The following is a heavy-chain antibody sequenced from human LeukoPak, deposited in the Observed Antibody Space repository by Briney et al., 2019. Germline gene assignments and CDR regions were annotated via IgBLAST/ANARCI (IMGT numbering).Heavy chain of an antibody. J-gene: IGHJ6*02. D-gene: IGHD2-15*01. Sequence: GGSLRLSCAASGFTFSSYGMHWVRQAPGKGLEWVAVISYDGSNKYYVDSVKGRFTISRDNAKNSLYLQMNSLRAEDTAVYYCARFWGSCSGGSCYYYGMDVWGQGTTVTVSS. CDR1: GFTFSSYG. CDR2: ISYDGSNK. CDR3: ARFWGSCSGGSCYYYGMDV. V-gene: IGHV3-30*03.